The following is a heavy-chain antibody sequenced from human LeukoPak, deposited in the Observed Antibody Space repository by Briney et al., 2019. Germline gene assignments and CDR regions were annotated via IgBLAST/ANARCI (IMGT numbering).Heavy chain of an antibody. Sequence: GGSLRLSCAASGFTFSSYGMHWVRQAPGKGLEWVAVISYDGSNKYYADSVKGQFTISRDNSKNTLYLQMNSLRAEDTAVYYCAKGPLGYCSGGSCYDLDYWGQGTLVTVSS. CDR2: ISYDGSNK. J-gene: IGHJ4*02. CDR1: GFTFSSYG. V-gene: IGHV3-30*18. CDR3: AKGPLGYCSGGSCYDLDY. D-gene: IGHD2-15*01.